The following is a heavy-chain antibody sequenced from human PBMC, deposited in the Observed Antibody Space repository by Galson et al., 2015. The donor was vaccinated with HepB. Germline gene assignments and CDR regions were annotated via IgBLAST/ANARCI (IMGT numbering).Heavy chain of an antibody. Sequence: SLRLSCAASGFTFSGSAMHWVRQASGKGREWVGRIRSKANSYATAYAASVKGRFTISRDDSKNTAYLQMTSLKPEDTAVYYCTRVCSIRQDQYYYYYGMDVWGRGTLVTVSS. CDR3: TRVCSIRQDQYYYYYGMDV. V-gene: IGHV3-73*01. CDR1: GFTFSGSA. D-gene: IGHD3-10*02. J-gene: IGHJ6*02. CDR2: IRSKANSYAT.